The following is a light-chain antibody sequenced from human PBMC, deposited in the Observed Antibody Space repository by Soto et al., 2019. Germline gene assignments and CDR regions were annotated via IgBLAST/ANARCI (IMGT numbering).Light chain of an antibody. CDR3: QPSYSTPLT. V-gene: IGKV1-39*01. Sequence: DIQLAQAPSSLFASVGGKVTSTCRASQSIRSYLNWFQQKPGKAAKLLIYDASSLQTGVTSRFSGSGSGTDFSLTTSSLQPEDFATYYCQPSYSTPLTVGGGTQVENK. J-gene: IGKJ4*01. CDR1: QSIRSY. CDR2: DAS.